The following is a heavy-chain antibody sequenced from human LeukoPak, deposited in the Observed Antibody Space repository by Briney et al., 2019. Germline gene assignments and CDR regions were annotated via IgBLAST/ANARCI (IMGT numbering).Heavy chain of an antibody. V-gene: IGHV3-23*01. J-gene: IGHJ4*02. Sequence: GGSLRLSCAASGFTFHSYAMIWVRQAPGKGLEWVSAITGSGGSTYYADSVKGRFTISRDNSKNTLYLQMNSLRAEDTAVYYCAKGGLCSSTSCYLGGVDYWGQGTLVTVSS. CDR2: ITGSGGST. CDR3: AKGGLCSSTSCYLGGVDY. CDR1: GFTFHSYA. D-gene: IGHD2-2*01.